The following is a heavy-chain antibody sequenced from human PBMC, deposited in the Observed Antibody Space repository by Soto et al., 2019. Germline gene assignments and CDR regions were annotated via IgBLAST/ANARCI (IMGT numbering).Heavy chain of an antibody. J-gene: IGHJ4*02. CDR3: ARSRSGAVADSFDF. CDR1: GVTVSRYA. V-gene: IGHV3-30*04. CDR2: ISRDGTNK. D-gene: IGHD3-10*01. Sequence: PGGSLRLSCAACGVTVSRYAIHWVRQAPGKGLEWVAVISRDGTNKYYVDSVKGRFTISRDNSRNTLYLQMNSLRHEDAAVYYCARSRSGAVADSFDFWGQGTLVTVSS.